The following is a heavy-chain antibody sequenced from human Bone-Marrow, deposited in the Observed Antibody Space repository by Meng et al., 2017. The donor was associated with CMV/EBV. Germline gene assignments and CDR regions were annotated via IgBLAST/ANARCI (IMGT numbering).Heavy chain of an antibody. Sequence: TFTNYDINWVRQATGQALEWMGWINPNTGNTDYAQRFQGRVTIFRNTSITTTYMELSTLRSDDTAVYYCARVARIAARPVGNWFDPWGQGTLVTVSS. D-gene: IGHD6-6*01. CDR2: INPNTGNT. CDR3: ARVARIAARPVGNWFDP. CDR1: TFTNYD. V-gene: IGHV1-8*03. J-gene: IGHJ5*02.